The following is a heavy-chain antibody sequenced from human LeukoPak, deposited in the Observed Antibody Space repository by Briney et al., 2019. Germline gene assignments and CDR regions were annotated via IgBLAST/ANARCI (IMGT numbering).Heavy chain of an antibody. CDR3: ARYWTYDSSGDYFDY. CDR1: GFTVSSNY. Sequence: PGGSLRLSCAASGFTVSSNYMSWVRQAPGKGLEWVSVIYSGGSTYYADSVKGRLTISRDNSKNTLYLQMNSLRAEDTAVYYCARYWTYDSSGDYFDYWGQGTLVTVSS. J-gene: IGHJ4*02. D-gene: IGHD3-22*01. V-gene: IGHV3-53*01. CDR2: IYSGGST.